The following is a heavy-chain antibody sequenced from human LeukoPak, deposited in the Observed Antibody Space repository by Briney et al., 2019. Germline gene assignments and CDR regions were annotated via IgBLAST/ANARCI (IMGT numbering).Heavy chain of an antibody. CDR2: IYHSGST. Sequence: PSETLSLTCAVSDYSISSGYYWGWIRQPPGKGLEWIGSIYHSGSTYYNPSLKSRVTISVDTSKNQFSLKLSSVTAADTAVYYCARHDPEWIFDYWGQGTLVTVSS. D-gene: IGHD5-12*01. CDR1: DYSISSGYY. V-gene: IGHV4-38-2*01. J-gene: IGHJ4*02. CDR3: ARHDPEWIFDY.